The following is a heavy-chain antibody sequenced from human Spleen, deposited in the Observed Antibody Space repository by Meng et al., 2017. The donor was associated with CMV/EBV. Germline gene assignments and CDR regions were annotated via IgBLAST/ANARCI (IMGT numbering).Heavy chain of an antibody. CDR1: GDCVSSNSAA. CDR3: ARSKDPDRYSSSWCFDY. D-gene: IGHD6-13*01. J-gene: IGHJ4*02. V-gene: IGHV6-1*01. CDR2: TYYRSKWYN. Sequence: QVQLQQSGPGLVKPSXXLSLTXSISGDCVSSNSAAWNWIRQSPSRGLEWLGRTYYRSKWYNDYAVSVKSRITINPDTSKNQFSLQLNSVTPEDTAVYYCARSKDPDRYSSSWCFDYWGQGTLVTVSS.